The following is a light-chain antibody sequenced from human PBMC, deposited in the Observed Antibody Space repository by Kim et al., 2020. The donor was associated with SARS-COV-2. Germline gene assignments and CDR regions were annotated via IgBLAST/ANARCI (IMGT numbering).Light chain of an antibody. CDR3: QAWDSSAAYV. CDR2: QDS. V-gene: IGLV3-1*01. J-gene: IGLJ1*01. CDR1: KLGNKY. Sequence: SYELTQSPSVSVSPGQTATITCSGSKLGNKYASWYQQKPGQSPVLVIYQDSKRPSGIPERFSGSNSGNTATLTIREAQAIDEADYYCQAWDSSAAYVFGIGTKVTVL.